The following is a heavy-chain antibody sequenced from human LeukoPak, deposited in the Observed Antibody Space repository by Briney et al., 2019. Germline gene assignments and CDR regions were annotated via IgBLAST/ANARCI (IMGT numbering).Heavy chain of an antibody. CDR2: INYSRNT. D-gene: IGHD6-25*01. CDR1: GGSISNYY. Sequence: SETLSLTCTVSGGSISNYYWSWVRQPPGKGLEWGAYINYSRNTNYNTSLGSRATISVETTKTQFFLKLSYVTAEDTAVYYCGRLNVLSGSPLHHFDHWGQGTLVTVSS. J-gene: IGHJ4*02. V-gene: IGHV4-59*08. CDR3: GRLNVLSGSPLHHFDH.